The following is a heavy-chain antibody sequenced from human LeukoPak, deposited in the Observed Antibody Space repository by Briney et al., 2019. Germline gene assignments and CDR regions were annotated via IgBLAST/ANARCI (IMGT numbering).Heavy chain of an antibody. Sequence: GGSLRLSCAASGFTFSSYSMNWVRQAPGKGLEWVSSISSSNSYIYYADSVKGRFTIPRDNVKNSLYLQMNSLRAGDTAVYYCARDDYYDSSGYYYYWGQGTLVTVSS. V-gene: IGHV3-21*01. CDR3: ARDDYYDSSGYYYY. CDR1: GFTFSSYS. J-gene: IGHJ4*02. CDR2: ISSSNSYI. D-gene: IGHD3-22*01.